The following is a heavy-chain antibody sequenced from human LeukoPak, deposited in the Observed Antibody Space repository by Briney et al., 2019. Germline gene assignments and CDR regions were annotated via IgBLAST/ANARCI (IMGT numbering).Heavy chain of an antibody. CDR2: IYYSGST. V-gene: IGHV4-31*03. Sequence: SQTLSLTCTVSGGSISSGTHYCSRIRQHPGKGLEWIGYIYYSGSTYYNPSLKSRVTISLDTSKNQFSLKLSSVTAADTAVYYCATDRDGGPGTFFDYWGQGILVTVSS. CDR3: ATDRDGGPGTFFDY. J-gene: IGHJ4*02. D-gene: IGHD1-14*01. CDR1: GGSISSGTHY.